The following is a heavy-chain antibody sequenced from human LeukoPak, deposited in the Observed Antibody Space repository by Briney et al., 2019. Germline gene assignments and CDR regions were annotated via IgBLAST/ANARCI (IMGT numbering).Heavy chain of an antibody. CDR2: IYNSVNT. Sequence: PSETLSLTCTVSGGSISSYYWTWIRQPPGKGLEWIGYIYNSVNTNSDPSLKSRVTISVDKSKNQFSLKLRSVTAADTAVYYCTRGLRAEYWGQGTLVTVSS. D-gene: IGHD4-17*01. CDR1: GGSISSYY. J-gene: IGHJ4*02. CDR3: TRGLRAEY. V-gene: IGHV4-59*01.